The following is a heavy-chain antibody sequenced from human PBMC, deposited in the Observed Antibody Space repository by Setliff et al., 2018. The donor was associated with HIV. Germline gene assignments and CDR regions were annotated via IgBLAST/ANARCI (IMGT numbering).Heavy chain of an antibody. Sequence: GASVKVSCKASGYTFSDYGVSWVRQAPGQGLEWMGWISIYNGNTHFAQKLQGRVTMTTDTSTTTAYMELRSLRSDDTAVYYWARDSPYYVDSSGDYNEYLHHWGQGTLVTVSS. V-gene: IGHV1-18*01. J-gene: IGHJ1*01. D-gene: IGHD3-22*01. CDR1: GYTFSDYG. CDR3: ARDSPYYVDSSGDYNEYLHH. CDR2: ISIYNGNT.